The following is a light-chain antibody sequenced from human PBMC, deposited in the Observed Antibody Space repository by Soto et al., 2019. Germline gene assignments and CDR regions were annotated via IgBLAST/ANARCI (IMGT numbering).Light chain of an antibody. CDR1: QSVGGN. V-gene: IGKV3-20*01. Sequence: TVLTQSPVTLSLSPGERATLSCRASQSVGGNVAWYQQKPGQAPKLLISGASSRAPGIPDRFSGSGSGADFTLSICRLEPEDFALYYCQHYAAAPITFGQGTRLDI. CDR3: QHYAAAPIT. J-gene: IGKJ5*01. CDR2: GAS.